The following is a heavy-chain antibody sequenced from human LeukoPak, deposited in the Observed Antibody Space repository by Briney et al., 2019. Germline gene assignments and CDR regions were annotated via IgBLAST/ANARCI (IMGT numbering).Heavy chain of an antibody. CDR1: GFTFSDYY. Sequence: GGSLRLSCAASGFTFSDYYMSWIRQAPGKGLEWISYISSSSSYTNYADSVKGRFTISRDNAKNSLYLQMNSLRAEDTAVYYCARDTMRFQKYYFDYWGQGTLVTVSS. CDR3: ARDTMRFQKYYFDY. J-gene: IGHJ4*02. D-gene: IGHD3-3*01. CDR2: ISSSSSYT. V-gene: IGHV3-11*06.